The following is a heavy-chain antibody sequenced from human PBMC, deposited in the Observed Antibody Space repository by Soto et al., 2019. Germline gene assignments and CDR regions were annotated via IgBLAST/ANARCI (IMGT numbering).Heavy chain of an antibody. CDR1: GFTFTRYS. V-gene: IGHV3-21*01. CDR2: ISSTTNYI. J-gene: IGHJ4*02. CDR3: ARESEDLTSNFDY. Sequence: TGGSLRLSCAASGFTFTRYSMNWVRQAPGKGLGWVSSISSTTNYIYYADSMKGRFTVSRDNAKNSVYLEMNSLSAEDTALYYCARESEDLTSNFDYWGQGTLVTVSS.